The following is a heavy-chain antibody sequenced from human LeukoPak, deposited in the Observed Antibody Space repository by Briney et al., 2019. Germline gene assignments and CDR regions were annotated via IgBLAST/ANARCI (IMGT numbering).Heavy chain of an antibody. J-gene: IGHJ3*02. D-gene: IGHD1-26*01. CDR1: GGSISSYY. CDR2: IYYSGST. CDR3: ARYIVGATGAFDI. V-gene: IGHV4-59*08. Sequence: SETLSLTCTVSGGSISSYYWSWIRQPPGKGLEWIGYIYYSGSTNYSPSLKSRVTISVDTSKNQFSLKLSSVTAADTAVYYCARYIVGATGAFDIWGQGTMVTVSS.